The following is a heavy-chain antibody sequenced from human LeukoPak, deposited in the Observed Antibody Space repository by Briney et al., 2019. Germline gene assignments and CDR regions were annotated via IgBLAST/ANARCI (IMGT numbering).Heavy chain of an antibody. V-gene: IGHV4-39*01. Sequence: PSETLSLTCTVSGGSISSYYWGWIRQPPGKGLEWIGSIYYSGSTYYNPSLKSRVTISVDTSKNQFSLKLSSVTAADTAVYYCASSGNYDSSGYYYKVGYFDYWGQGTLVTVSS. CDR1: GGSISSYY. D-gene: IGHD3-22*01. CDR2: IYYSGST. J-gene: IGHJ4*02. CDR3: ASSGNYDSSGYYYKVGYFDY.